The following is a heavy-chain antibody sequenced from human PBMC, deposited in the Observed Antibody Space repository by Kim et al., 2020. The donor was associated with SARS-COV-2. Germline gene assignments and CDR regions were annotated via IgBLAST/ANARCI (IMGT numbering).Heavy chain of an antibody. V-gene: IGHV3-23*01. D-gene: IGHD3-3*01. Sequence: GRFTISRDNSKNTLYMQMNSLRVEDTAVYYCAKDRQSYDFWGGYQYYFDYWGQGTLVTVSS. J-gene: IGHJ4*02. CDR3: AKDRQSYDFWGGYQYYFDY.